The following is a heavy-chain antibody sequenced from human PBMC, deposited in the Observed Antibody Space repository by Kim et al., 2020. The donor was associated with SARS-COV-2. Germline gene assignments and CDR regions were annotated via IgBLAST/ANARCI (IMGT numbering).Heavy chain of an antibody. J-gene: IGHJ6*02. D-gene: IGHD6-13*01. V-gene: IGHV1-69*13. CDR2: IIPIFGTA. Sequence: SVKVSCKASGGTFSSYAISWVRQAPGQGLEWMGGIIPIFGTANYAQKFQGRVTITADESTSTAYMELSSLRSEDTAVYYCAREQQLVRSYYYGMDVWGQGATVTVSS. CDR3: AREQQLVRSYYYGMDV. CDR1: GGTFSSYA.